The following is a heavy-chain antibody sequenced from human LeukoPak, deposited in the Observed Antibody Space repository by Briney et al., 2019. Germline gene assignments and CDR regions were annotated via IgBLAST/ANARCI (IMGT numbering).Heavy chain of an antibody. CDR2: MYNSGST. D-gene: IGHD1-26*01. Sequence: SETLSLTCTVSGGSISSYYWSWIRQPPGKGLEWIGYMYNSGSTNYNPSLKSRVTISIDTSKNQVSLRLSSVTAADTAVYYCARQGSGGRSFDVWGQGTMVTVSS. CDR1: GGSISSYY. V-gene: IGHV4-59*08. J-gene: IGHJ3*01. CDR3: ARQGSGGRSFDV.